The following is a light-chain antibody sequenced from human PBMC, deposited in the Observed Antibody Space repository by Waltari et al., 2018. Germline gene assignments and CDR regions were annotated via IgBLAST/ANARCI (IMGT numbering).Light chain of an antibody. CDR1: QRIRDG. CDR2: AAS. V-gene: IGKV1-6*01. CDR3: LQDFKYPWT. Sequence: AIQMTQSPSSLSASIGDRVTITCRASQRIRDGLAWFQQKPGKAPKLLIYAASTLESGVPSRFSGSGSGTEFTLTISRLQPEDFATYYCLQDFKYPWTFGQGTKVEIK. J-gene: IGKJ1*01.